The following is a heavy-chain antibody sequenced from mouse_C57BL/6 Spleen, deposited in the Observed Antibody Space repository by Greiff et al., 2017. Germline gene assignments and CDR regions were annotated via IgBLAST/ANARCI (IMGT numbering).Heavy chain of an antibody. CDR3: TRSTTVVGGGFFAY. V-gene: IGHV1-15*01. D-gene: IGHD1-1*01. J-gene: IGHJ3*01. Sequence: QVQLQQSGAELVRPGASVTLSCKASGYTFTDYEMHWVKQTPVHGLEWIGAIDPETGGTAYNQTFKGKAILTADQSSSTAYMELRRLTSADSAVYYCTRSTTVVGGGFFAYWGQGTLVTVSA. CDR2: IDPETGGT. CDR1: GYTFTDYE.